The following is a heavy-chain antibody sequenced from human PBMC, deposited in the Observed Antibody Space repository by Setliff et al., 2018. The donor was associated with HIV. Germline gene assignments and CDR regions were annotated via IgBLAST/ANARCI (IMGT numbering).Heavy chain of an antibody. CDR1: GYTFTSHY. V-gene: IGHV1-2*02. J-gene: IGHJ1*01. Sequence: ASVKVSCKASGYTFTSHYIHWVRQAPGQGLEWMGWINVNNDGTNYAQKFQGRVSMTRDTSIRTAYMELRGLTSDDTAVYFCVRGVTRDISGYYRDEYFQHWGQGTPVTSPQ. CDR2: INVNNDGT. D-gene: IGHD3-22*01. CDR3: VRGVTRDISGYYRDEYFQH.